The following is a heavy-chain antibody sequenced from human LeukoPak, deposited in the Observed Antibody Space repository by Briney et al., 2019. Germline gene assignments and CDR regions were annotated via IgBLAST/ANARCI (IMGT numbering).Heavy chain of an antibody. CDR1: EYTFTSYY. CDR2: INPSGGST. V-gene: IGHV1-46*01. Sequence: ASVKVSCKASEYTFTSYYMQWVRQAPGQGLEWMGIINPSGGSTSYAQKFQGRVTMTRDTSMSTVYMELSSLRSEDTAVYYCARPSSSSWPRFDYWGQGILVSVSS. J-gene: IGHJ4*02. D-gene: IGHD6-13*01. CDR3: ARPSSSSWPRFDY.